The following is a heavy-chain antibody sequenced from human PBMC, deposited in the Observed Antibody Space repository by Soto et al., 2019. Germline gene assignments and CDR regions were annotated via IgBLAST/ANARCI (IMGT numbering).Heavy chain of an antibody. CDR2: IDHSGST. V-gene: IGHV4-34*01. J-gene: IGHJ6*02. Sequence: SETLSLTGAVYGGSFSAYYWSWIRQPPGKGLEWIGEIDHSGSTNYNPSLESRVTISVDTSKNQFSLKVSSVTAADTAVYHCARTDRAIFYGMDVWGQGTTVTVSS. CDR3: ARTDRAIFYGMDV. CDR1: GGSFSAYY. D-gene: IGHD3-22*01.